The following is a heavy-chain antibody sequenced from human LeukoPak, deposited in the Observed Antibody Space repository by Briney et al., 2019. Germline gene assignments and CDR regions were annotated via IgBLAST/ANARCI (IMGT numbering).Heavy chain of an antibody. D-gene: IGHD3-22*01. CDR1: GGSISSSSYY. CDR3: ASLLTMIAWFDP. CDR2: IYYSGTT. Sequence: KPSETLSLTCTVSGGSISSSSYYWGWIRQPPGKGLEWVGSIYYSGTTYYNPSLKSRVTISVDTSKNQFSLKLSSVTAADTAVYYCASLLTMIAWFDPWGQGTLVTVSS. J-gene: IGHJ5*02. V-gene: IGHV4-39*01.